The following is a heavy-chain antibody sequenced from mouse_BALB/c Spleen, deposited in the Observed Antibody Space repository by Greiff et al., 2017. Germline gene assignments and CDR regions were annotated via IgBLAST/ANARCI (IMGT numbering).Heavy chain of an antibody. Sequence: EVQVVESGGGLVQPGGSLRLSCATSGFTFTDYYMSWVRQPPGKALEWLGFIRNKANGYTTEYSASVKGRFTISRDNSQSILYLQMNTLRAEDSATYYCAREYYYGSSPGFAYWGQGTLVTVSA. CDR3: AREYYYGSSPGFAY. V-gene: IGHV7-3*02. J-gene: IGHJ3*01. CDR2: IRNKANGYTT. D-gene: IGHD1-1*01. CDR1: GFTFTDYY.